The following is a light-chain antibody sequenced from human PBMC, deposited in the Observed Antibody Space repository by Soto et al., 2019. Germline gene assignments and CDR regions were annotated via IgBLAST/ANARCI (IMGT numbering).Light chain of an antibody. CDR3: QQSYGTPMYI. V-gene: IGKV1-39*01. J-gene: IGKJ2*01. CDR1: QSISNY. Sequence: DIQMTQSPSSLSASVGDRVTITCRASQSISNYLNWYQHKPGKAPKLVIYAASSLQSGVPSRFSGSGSGTDFTLTISSLRPEHFATYYCQQSYGTPMYIFGQGTKLEI. CDR2: AAS.